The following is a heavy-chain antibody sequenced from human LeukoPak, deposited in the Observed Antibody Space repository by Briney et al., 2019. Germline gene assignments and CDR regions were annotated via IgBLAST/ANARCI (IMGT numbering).Heavy chain of an antibody. Sequence: GGSLRLSCAASGFTFSDAWMNWVRQAPGKGLEWVGRIKRKTEGGTTDYVAPVKGRFIISRDDSKNTLYLQMNSLKTEDTAFYYCTTGNFGPYWGQGTLVTVSP. D-gene: IGHD3-10*01. CDR1: GFTFSDAW. J-gene: IGHJ4*02. CDR3: TTGNFGPY. CDR2: IKRKTEGGTT. V-gene: IGHV3-15*07.